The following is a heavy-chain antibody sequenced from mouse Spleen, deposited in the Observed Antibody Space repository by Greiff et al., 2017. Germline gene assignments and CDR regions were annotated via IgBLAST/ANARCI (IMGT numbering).Heavy chain of an antibody. J-gene: IGHJ2*01. CDR2: ISSGGGNT. CDR3: ATVVAYYFDY. V-gene: IGHV5-9*01. D-gene: IGHD1-1*01. Sequence: EVMLVESGGGLVKLGGSLKLSCAASGFTFSSYAMSWVRQTPEKRLEWVATISSGGGNTYYPDSVKGRFTISRDNAKNTLYLQMSSLKSEDTAMYYCATVVAYYFDYWGQGTTLTVSS. CDR1: GFTFSSYA.